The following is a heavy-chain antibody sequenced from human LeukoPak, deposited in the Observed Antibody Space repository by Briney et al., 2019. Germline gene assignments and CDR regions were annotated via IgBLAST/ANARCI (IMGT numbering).Heavy chain of an antibody. V-gene: IGHV3-15*01. Sequence: GGSLRLSCAASGFTFSNAWMSWVRQAPGKGLEWVGRIKSKTDGGTTDYAAPVKGRFTISRDDSKNTLYLQMNSLKTEDTAVYYCTTDPAGIQLWPPRVDYWGQGTLVTVSS. CDR2: IKSKTDGGTT. D-gene: IGHD5-18*01. CDR3: TTDPAGIQLWPPRVDY. J-gene: IGHJ4*02. CDR1: GFTFSNAW.